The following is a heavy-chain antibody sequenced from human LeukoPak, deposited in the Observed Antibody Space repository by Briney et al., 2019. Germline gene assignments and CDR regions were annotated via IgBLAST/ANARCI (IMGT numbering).Heavy chain of an antibody. V-gene: IGHV3-74*01. D-gene: IGHD3-10*01. CDR3: ARDIVGRGVNRYYYGMDV. J-gene: IGHJ6*04. Sequence: GGSLRLSCAASGFTFSSYWMHWVRQAPGKGLVWVSHINSDGSSTSYADSVKGRFTISRDNAKNTLYLQMNSLRAEDTAVYYCARDIVGRGVNRYYYGMDVWGKGTTVTVSS. CDR1: GFTFSSYW. CDR2: INSDGSST.